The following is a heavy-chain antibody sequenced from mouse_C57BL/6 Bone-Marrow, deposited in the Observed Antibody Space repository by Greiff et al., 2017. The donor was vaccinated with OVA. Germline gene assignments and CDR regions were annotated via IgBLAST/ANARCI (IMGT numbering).Heavy chain of an antibody. Sequence: VQLQQSGAELVKPGASVKISCKASGYAFSSYWMNWVKQRPGKGLEWIGQIYPGDGDTNYNGKFKGKATLTADKSSSTAYMQLSSLTSEDSAVYFCARKNPFYYYGSSRYYAMDYWGQGTSVTVSS. CDR2: IYPGDGDT. CDR3: ARKNPFYYYGSSRYYAMDY. V-gene: IGHV1-80*01. D-gene: IGHD1-1*01. J-gene: IGHJ4*01. CDR1: GYAFSSYW.